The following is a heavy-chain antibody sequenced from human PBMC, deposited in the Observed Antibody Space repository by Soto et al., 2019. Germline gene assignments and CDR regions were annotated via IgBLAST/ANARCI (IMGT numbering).Heavy chain of an antibody. CDR3: ARGVYDILTGYYRGWFDP. D-gene: IGHD3-9*01. CDR1: GGSISSYY. CDR2: IYYSGST. Sequence: LSLTCTVSGGSISSYYWSWIRQPPGKGLEWIGYIYYSGSTNYNPSLKSRVTISVDTSKNQFSLKLSSVTAADTAVYYCARGVYDILTGYYRGWFDPWGQGTLVTVSS. V-gene: IGHV4-59*01. J-gene: IGHJ5*02.